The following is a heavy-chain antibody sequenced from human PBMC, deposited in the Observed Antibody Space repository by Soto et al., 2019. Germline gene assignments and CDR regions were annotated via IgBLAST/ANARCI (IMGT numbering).Heavy chain of an antibody. D-gene: IGHD3-16*01. CDR2: IYSGGST. J-gene: IGHJ6*02. CDR1: GFTVSSNY. CDR3: ARAAPLYTSWPLYGMDV. Sequence: EVQLVESGGGLIQPGGSLRLSCAASGFTVSSNYMSWVRQAPGKGLEWVSVIYSGGSTYYADSVKGRFTISRDNSKNTLYLQINTLRAEATAVYYCARAAPLYTSWPLYGMDVWGQGTPFTVSS. V-gene: IGHV3-53*01.